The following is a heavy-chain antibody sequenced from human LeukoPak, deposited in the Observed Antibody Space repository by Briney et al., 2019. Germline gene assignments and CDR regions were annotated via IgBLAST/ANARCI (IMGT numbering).Heavy chain of an antibody. D-gene: IGHD3-22*01. Sequence: GESLKISCKGSGYRFIAYWIAWVRHMPGKGRDWMGIIYPDDSDTRYSPSFQGQVTISADKSVSTTYLQWSSLKASDTALYFCARPNITSYYDSRGYDAFDVWGQGTIVTVSS. CDR1: GYRFIAYW. CDR3: ARPNITSYYDSRGYDAFDV. CDR2: IYPDDSDT. V-gene: IGHV5-51*01. J-gene: IGHJ3*01.